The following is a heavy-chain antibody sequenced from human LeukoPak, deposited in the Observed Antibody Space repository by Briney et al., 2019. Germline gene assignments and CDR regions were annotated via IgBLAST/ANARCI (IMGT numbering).Heavy chain of an antibody. D-gene: IGHD3-22*01. J-gene: IGHJ3*02. CDR2: ISGSGGST. Sequence: GGSLRLSCAASGFTVSSNYMSWVRQAPGKGLEWVSAISGSGGSTYYADSVKGRFTISRDNSKNTLYLQMNSLRAEDTAVYYCAKASLFDYYYDSSGYYSYDAFDIWGQGTMVTVSS. CDR3: AKASLFDYYYDSSGYYSYDAFDI. V-gene: IGHV3-23*01. CDR1: GFTVSSNY.